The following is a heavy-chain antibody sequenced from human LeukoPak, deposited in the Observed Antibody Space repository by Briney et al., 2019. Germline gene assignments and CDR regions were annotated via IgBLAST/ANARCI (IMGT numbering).Heavy chain of an antibody. Sequence: GASVKVSCRASGGTFSSYAISWVRQAPGQGLEWMGGIIPIFGTANYAQKFQGRVTITTDESTSTAYMELSSLRSEDTAVYYCARGPIAAAGTVDYWGQGTLVTISS. CDR1: GGTFSSYA. CDR3: ARGPIAAAGTVDY. CDR2: IIPIFGTA. D-gene: IGHD6-13*01. V-gene: IGHV1-69*05. J-gene: IGHJ4*02.